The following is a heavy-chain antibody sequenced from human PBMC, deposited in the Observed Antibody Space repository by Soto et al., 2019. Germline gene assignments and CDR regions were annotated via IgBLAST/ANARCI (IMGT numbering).Heavy chain of an antibody. D-gene: IGHD3-22*01. CDR3: ALRSMAVVPEY. J-gene: IGHJ4*02. V-gene: IGHV4-59*01. Sequence: QVQLQESGPGLVKPSETLSLTCAVSGDSISSYYCMWIRQPPRMGLESIGYPDYGRSANYNPSLTSRVTLSLDTSTNQCSPTLSSMTAADTAVYYCALRSMAVVPEYWGQGTLVTVSS. CDR1: GDSISSYY. CDR2: PDYGRSA.